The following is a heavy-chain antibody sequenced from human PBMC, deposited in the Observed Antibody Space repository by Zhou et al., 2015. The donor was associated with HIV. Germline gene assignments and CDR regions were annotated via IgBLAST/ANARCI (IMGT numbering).Heavy chain of an antibody. D-gene: IGHD6-13*01. Sequence: EVQLLESGGGLVQPGGSLRLSCAASGFTFGDHYMDWVRQAPGKGLEWVGRIKSKTDGGTTDYAAPVKGRFTISRDDSKNTLYLQMNSLKTEDTAVYYCTTDAVSGEQQLGWIPWGQGTLVTVSS. CDR1: GFTFGDHY. J-gene: IGHJ5*02. CDR2: IKSKTDGGTT. V-gene: IGHV3-15*01. CDR3: TTDAVSGEQQLGWIP.